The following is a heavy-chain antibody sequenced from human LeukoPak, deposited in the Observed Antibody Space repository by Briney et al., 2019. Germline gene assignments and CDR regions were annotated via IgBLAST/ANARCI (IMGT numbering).Heavy chain of an antibody. CDR2: ISYDGSNK. D-gene: IGHD2-2*01. CDR3: AKDRIVVVPAAMFDVDC. CDR1: GFTFSSYG. J-gene: IGHJ4*02. V-gene: IGHV3-30*18. Sequence: GGSLRLSCAASGFTFSSYGMHWVRQAPGKGLEWVAVISYDGSNKYYADSVKGRLTISRDNSKNTLYLQMNSLRAEDTAVYYCAKDRIVVVPAAMFDVDCWGQGTLVTVSS.